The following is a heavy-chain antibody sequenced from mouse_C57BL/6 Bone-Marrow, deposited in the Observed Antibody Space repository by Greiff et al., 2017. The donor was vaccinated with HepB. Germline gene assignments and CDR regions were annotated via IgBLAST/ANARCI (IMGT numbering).Heavy chain of an antibody. V-gene: IGHV5-9*01. D-gene: IGHD2-2*01. CDR2: ISGGGGNT. CDR3: ARHYGYDPLAMDY. J-gene: IGHJ4*01. Sequence: EVMLVESRGGLVKPGGSLKLSCAASGFTFSSYTMSWVRQTPEKRLEWVATISGGGGNTYYPDSVKGRFTISRDNAKNTLYLQMSSLRSEATALYYCARHYGYDPLAMDYWGQGTSVTVSS. CDR1: GFTFSSYT.